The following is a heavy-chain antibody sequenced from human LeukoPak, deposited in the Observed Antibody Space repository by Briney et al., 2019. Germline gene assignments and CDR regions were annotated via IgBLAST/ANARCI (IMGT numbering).Heavy chain of an antibody. J-gene: IGHJ5*02. CDR2: VYTTETT. CDR1: GASINTFY. CDR3: ARDRSREGTYGSGSYFPGWFDP. V-gene: IGHV4-4*07. D-gene: IGHD3-10*01. Sequence: ASETLSLTCNVSGASINTFYWTWIRQPAGKGLEWLGRVYTTETTNYNPSFRGRLTMSLDTSKNQFSVKLTSVTAADTAVYYCARDRSREGTYGSGSYFPGWFDPWGQGTLVTVSS.